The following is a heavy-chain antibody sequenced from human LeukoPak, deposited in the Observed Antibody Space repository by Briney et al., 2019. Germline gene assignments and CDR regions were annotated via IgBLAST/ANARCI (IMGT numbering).Heavy chain of an antibody. J-gene: IGHJ4*02. CDR2: IKQDGSEK. CDR1: GFTFSSYW. CDR3: ARGGGYSYGYYFDY. Sequence: GGSLRLSCAASGFTFSSYWMSWVRQAPGKGLEWVANIKQDGSEKYYVDSVKGRFTISRDNAKNSLYLQMNSLRAEDTAVYYRARGGGYSYGYYFDYWGQGTLVTVSS. D-gene: IGHD5-18*01. V-gene: IGHV3-7*03.